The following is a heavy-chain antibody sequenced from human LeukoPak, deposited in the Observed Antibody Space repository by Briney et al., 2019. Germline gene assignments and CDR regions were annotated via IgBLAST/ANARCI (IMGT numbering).Heavy chain of an antibody. J-gene: IGHJ1*01. CDR2: IWSDGSIK. Sequence: GGSLRLSCAASGFTFSNYGMHWVRQAPGKGLEWVAVIWSDGSIKYYADAVKGRCTISRDNSRNTLSLQMNSLRAEDTAVYYCARGPIAVAGTPSIYQHWGQGTLVTVSS. CDR3: ARGPIAVAGTPSIYQH. D-gene: IGHD6-19*01. V-gene: IGHV3-33*01. CDR1: GFTFSNYG.